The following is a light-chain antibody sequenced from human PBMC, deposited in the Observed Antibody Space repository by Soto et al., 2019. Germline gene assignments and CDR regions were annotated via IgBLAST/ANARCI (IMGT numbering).Light chain of an antibody. Sequence: QSVLTQPPSVSGAPGQRVTISCTGSSSNIGAGYDVHWYQQLPGTAPKLLIYGNSNRPSGVPDRFSGSKSGTSASLAITGLQAEDEADYYCQYYDSSLSGSVVFGVETKLTVL. CDR1: SSNIGAGYD. CDR2: GNS. J-gene: IGLJ2*01. V-gene: IGLV1-40*01. CDR3: QYYDSSLSGSVV.